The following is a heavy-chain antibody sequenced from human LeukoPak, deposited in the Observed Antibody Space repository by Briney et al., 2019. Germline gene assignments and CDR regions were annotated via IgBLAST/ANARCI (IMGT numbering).Heavy chain of an antibody. V-gene: IGHV4-4*07. CDR1: GGSISSYY. CDR3: ARDALAITIFGVVIRNWFDP. CDR2: IYTSGST. D-gene: IGHD3-3*01. Sequence: SETLSLTCTVPGGSISSYYWSWIRQPAGKGLEWIGRIYTSGSTNYNPSLKSRVTMSVDTSKNQFSLKLSSVTAADTAVYYCARDALAITIFGVVIRNWFDPWGQGTLVTVSS. J-gene: IGHJ5*02.